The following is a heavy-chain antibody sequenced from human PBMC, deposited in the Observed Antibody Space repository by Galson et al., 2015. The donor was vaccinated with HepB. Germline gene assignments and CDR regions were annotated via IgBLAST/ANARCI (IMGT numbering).Heavy chain of an antibody. J-gene: IGHJ4*02. V-gene: IGHV3-74*01. Sequence: SLRLSCAASGFTFDHYWIHWVRQAPVKGLMWVSRINADGSDTGYADSAEGRFTISRDNAKSVLYLQMDSLTVADTAVYYCARDSASYPFDSWGQGTLVTVSS. CDR3: ARDSASYPFDS. CDR1: GFTFDHYW. CDR2: INADGSDT. D-gene: IGHD1-26*01.